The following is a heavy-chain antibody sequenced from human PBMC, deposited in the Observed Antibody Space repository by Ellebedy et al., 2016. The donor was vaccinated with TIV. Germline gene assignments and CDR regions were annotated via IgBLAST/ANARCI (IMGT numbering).Heavy chain of an antibody. CDR2: IGPTGGDT. CDR3: VRKAPYDMDV. Sequence: GGSLRLXCAASGFTFNNYAMRWVRQAPGKGLEWVSIIGPTGGDTYYADSFRGRFTISRDGSKNTLYLQMESLRPEDTAIYYCVRKAPYDMDVWGQGATVTVSS. J-gene: IGHJ6*01. V-gene: IGHV3-23*01. CDR1: GFTFNNYA.